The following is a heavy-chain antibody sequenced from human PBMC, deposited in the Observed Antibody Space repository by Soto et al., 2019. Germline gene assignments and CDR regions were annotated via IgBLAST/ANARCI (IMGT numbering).Heavy chain of an antibody. D-gene: IGHD4-17*01. CDR2: ISGIGSST. J-gene: IGHJ4*02. Sequence: EVQLLESGGGLVQPGGSLRLSCAASGFPFSGYAINWVRQAPGKGLEWVSIISGIGSSTNYADSVKGRFTISRDNSRDTVHLQMNSLRAEDTAVYYCAKSYYGDYDHRLHFDNWGQGTLVTVSS. V-gene: IGHV3-23*01. CDR3: AKSYYGDYDHRLHFDN. CDR1: GFPFSGYA.